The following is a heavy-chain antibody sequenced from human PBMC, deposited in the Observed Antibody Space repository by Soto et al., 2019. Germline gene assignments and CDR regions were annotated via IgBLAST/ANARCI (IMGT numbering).Heavy chain of an antibody. CDR1: GFTFSSYA. CDR2: ISYDGSNK. D-gene: IGHD3-22*01. V-gene: IGHV3-30-3*01. Sequence: GGSLRLSCAASGFTFSSYAMSWVRQAPGKGLEWVAVISYDGSNKYYADSVKGRFTISRDNSKNTLYLQMNSLRAEDTAVYYCARDGRPARPIVVVITGYFDYWGQGTLVTVSS. CDR3: ARDGRPARPIVVVITGYFDY. J-gene: IGHJ4*02.